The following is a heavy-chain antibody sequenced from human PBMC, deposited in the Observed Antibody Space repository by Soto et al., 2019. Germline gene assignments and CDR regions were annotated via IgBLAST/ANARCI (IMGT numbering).Heavy chain of an antibody. V-gene: IGHV4-4*02. J-gene: IGHJ4*01. Sequence: PSETLSLTCAVSGDSIIGTHWWSWVRRPPGKGLEFIGETHHSRGTNYNPSLRSRVTMSLDKSKNQLSLILYSVTAADTGVYYCARDSAASGTYYFDDWGQGTLVTVS. CDR3: ARDSAASGTYYFDD. CDR1: GDSIIGTHW. D-gene: IGHD6-13*01. CDR2: THHSRGT.